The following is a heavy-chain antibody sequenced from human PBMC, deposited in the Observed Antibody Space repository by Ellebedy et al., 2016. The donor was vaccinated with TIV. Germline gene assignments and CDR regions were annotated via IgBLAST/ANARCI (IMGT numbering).Heavy chain of an antibody. CDR1: GFTFSNYN. CDR3: ARDAMIWIFDS. J-gene: IGHJ4*02. V-gene: IGHV3-48*01. D-gene: IGHD3-22*01. Sequence: GESLKISCAASGFTFSNYNMNWVRQAPGKGLEWVSYISSSSSTIYYADSVRGRFTISRDNAKRSLYLQMNSLRLEDTAVYYCARDAMIWIFDSWGQGTLVTVSS. CDR2: ISSSSSTI.